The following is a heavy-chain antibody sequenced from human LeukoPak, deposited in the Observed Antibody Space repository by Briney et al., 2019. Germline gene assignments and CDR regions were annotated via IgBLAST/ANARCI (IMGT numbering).Heavy chain of an antibody. CDR1: GDSMSGYS. Sequence: PSETLSLTCTVSGDSMSGYSWSWLRQPAGKELEWIGRIYSSYFTEYNLSLDGRVTMSIDTSMNQFSLMLDSVTAADTAVYYCARVHIVTGTYFDSWGQGALVTVSS. CDR3: ARVHIVTGTYFDS. J-gene: IGHJ4*02. D-gene: IGHD3-10*01. V-gene: IGHV4-4*07. CDR2: IYSSYFT.